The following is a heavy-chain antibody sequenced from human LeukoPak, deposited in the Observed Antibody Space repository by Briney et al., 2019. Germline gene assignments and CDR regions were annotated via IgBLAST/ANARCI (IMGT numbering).Heavy chain of an antibody. CDR1: GYTFTSYG. D-gene: IGHD2-2*01. Sequence: ASVKVSCKASGYTFTSYGTSWVRQAPGQGLEWMGWISAYNGNTNYAQKLQGRVTMTTDTSTSTAYMELRSLRSDDAAVYYCARDSFTCSSTSCYQGDYWGQGTLVTVSS. CDR2: ISAYNGNT. J-gene: IGHJ4*02. CDR3: ARDSFTCSSTSCYQGDY. V-gene: IGHV1-18*01.